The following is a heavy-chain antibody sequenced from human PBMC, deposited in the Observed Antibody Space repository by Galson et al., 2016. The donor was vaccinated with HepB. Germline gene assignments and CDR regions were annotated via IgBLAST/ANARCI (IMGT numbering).Heavy chain of an antibody. CDR1: GLSLSPYA. CDR3: AKDRLSGHGDYSWGIFDI. J-gene: IGHJ3*02. D-gene: IGHD4-17*01. V-gene: IGHV3-23*01. Sequence: SLRLSCAGSGLSLSPYAMSWGRQAPGKGLEWVSGISASGGSKTYADSVRGRFIISRDNSNNKLLLQMNSLTTEDTAIYFCAKDRLSGHGDYSWGIFDIWGRGTEVTVPS. CDR2: ISASGGSK.